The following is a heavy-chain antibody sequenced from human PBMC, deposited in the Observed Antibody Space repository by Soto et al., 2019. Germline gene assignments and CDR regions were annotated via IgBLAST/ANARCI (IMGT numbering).Heavy chain of an antibody. CDR2: ITASGGRT. CDR1: GFTFSLYA. V-gene: IGHV3-23*01. D-gene: IGHD3-9*01. CDR3: VKGNHFDWLPRLHLFDY. J-gene: IGHJ4*02. Sequence: EVQLLESGGALVQRGGSLTLSCAASGFTFSLYAMAWVRQAPGKGLEWVSGITASGGRTYYADSVKGRFTVSRDNSKNTLYLQMNNLRAEDTAVYYCVKGNHFDWLPRLHLFDYWGQGTLVTVSS.